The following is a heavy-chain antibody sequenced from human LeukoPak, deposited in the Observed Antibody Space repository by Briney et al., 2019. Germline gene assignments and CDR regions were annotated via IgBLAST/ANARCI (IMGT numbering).Heavy chain of an antibody. CDR2: IYYSGGT. V-gene: IGHV4-59*01. Sequence: PSETLSLTCTVSSGSISSYYWSWIRQPPGKGLEWIGYIYYSGGTNYNPSLKSRVTISVDTSKNQFSLKLSSVTAADTAVYYCARDQGVVVPYGMDVWGQGTTVTVSS. J-gene: IGHJ6*02. D-gene: IGHD2-2*01. CDR3: ARDQGVVVPYGMDV. CDR1: SGSISSYY.